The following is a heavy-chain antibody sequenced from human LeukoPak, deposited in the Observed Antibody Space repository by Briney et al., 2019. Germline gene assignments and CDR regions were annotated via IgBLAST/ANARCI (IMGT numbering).Heavy chain of an antibody. CDR1: GFTFSDYY. CDR2: TSSSGGYT. V-gene: IGHV3-11*05. CDR3: ARVDSTSWFDY. J-gene: IGHJ4*02. Sequence: GGSLRLSCAASGFTFSDYYMIWIRQAPGKGLEWVSYTSSSGGYTNYADSVKGRFTISRDNAKNSLYLQMNSLRVEDTAVYYCARVDSTSWFDYWGQGTLVTVSS. D-gene: IGHD6-13*01.